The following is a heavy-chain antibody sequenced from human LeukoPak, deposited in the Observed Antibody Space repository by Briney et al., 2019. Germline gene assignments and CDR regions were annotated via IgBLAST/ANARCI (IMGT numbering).Heavy chain of an antibody. J-gene: IGHJ3*02. Sequence: PSETLSLTCAVYGGSFSGYYRSWIRQPPGKGLEWIGEINHSGSTNYNPSLTSRVIISVDTSKNQFSLTLSSVTAADTAVYYCARVQSHYYYGSGSYYLNAFDIRGQGTMVTVSS. CDR1: GGSFSGYY. CDR3: ARVQSHYYYGSGSYYLNAFDI. D-gene: IGHD3-10*01. CDR2: INHSGST. V-gene: IGHV4-34*01.